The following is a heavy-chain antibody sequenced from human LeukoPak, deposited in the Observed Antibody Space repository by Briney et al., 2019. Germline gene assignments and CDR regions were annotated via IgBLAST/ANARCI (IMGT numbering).Heavy chain of an antibody. V-gene: IGHV1-18*01. CDR2: ISAYNGNT. CDR1: GYTFTSYG. Sequence: ASVKVSCKASGYTFTSYGISWVRQAPGQGLEWMGWISAYNGNTNYAQKLQSRVTMTTDTSTSTAYMELRSLRSDDTAVYYCARDGSELRYFDRYFDYWGQGTLVTVSS. J-gene: IGHJ4*02. CDR3: ARDGSELRYFDRYFDY. D-gene: IGHD3-9*01.